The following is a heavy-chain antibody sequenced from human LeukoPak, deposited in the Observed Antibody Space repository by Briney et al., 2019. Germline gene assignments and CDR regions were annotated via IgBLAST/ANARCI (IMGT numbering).Heavy chain of an antibody. J-gene: IGHJ4*02. Sequence: GGSLRLSCAASGFTFSSYGMSWVRQAPGKGLEWVSTISAGGDTYYSDSVKGRFTISRDNSKNTPYLQMNSLRAEDTAVYYCAKARVPGGQWLASYWGQGTLVSVSS. CDR1: GFTFSSYG. V-gene: IGHV3-23*01. D-gene: IGHD6-19*01. CDR2: ISAGGDT. CDR3: AKARVPGGQWLASY.